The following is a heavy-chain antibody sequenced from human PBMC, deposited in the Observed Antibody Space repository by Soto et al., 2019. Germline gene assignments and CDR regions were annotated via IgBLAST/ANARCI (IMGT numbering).Heavy chain of an antibody. D-gene: IGHD3-10*01. CDR2: VTQSGGS. CDR1: GGSFSVYF. J-gene: IGHJ5*02. Sequence: PSETLSLTCALSGGSFSVYFWTWIRQSPEKGLEWIGEVTQSGGSNSNPSLSSRVSISLDTSKNQFSLKLTSVTAADSAVYYCARGLPHMEGGVFKRLGSWFDPWGQGTLVTVSS. V-gene: IGHV4-34*01. CDR3: ARGLPHMEGGVFKRLGSWFDP.